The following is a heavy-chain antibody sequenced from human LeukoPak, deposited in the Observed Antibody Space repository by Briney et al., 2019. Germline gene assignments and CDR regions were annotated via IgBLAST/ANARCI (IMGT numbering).Heavy chain of an antibody. CDR1: GFSFSSFW. CDR2: IKQDGSEK. Sequence: GGSLRHSCSASGFSFSSFWMSWVRLAPGKGLEWVANIKQDGSEKNYVDSVKGRFTISRDNAKNALYLQLSSLRAEDTAVYYCTREGIIAAADYWGQGTLVTVSS. J-gene: IGHJ4*02. V-gene: IGHV3-7*01. D-gene: IGHD6-6*01. CDR3: TREGIIAAADY.